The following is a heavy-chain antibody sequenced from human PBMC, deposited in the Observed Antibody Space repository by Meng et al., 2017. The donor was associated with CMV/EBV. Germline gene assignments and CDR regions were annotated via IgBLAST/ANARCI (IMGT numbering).Heavy chain of an antibody. Sequence: ASVKVSCQVSGYTLTELSMHWVRQAPGKGLEWMGGFDPEDGETIYAQKFQGRVTMTEDTSTDTAYMELSSLRSEDTAVYYCATTTTAVAGIIRWWGQGTLVTVSS. J-gene: IGHJ4*02. V-gene: IGHV1-24*01. CDR2: FDPEDGET. CDR3: ATTTTAVAGIIRW. D-gene: IGHD6-19*01. CDR1: GYTLTELS.